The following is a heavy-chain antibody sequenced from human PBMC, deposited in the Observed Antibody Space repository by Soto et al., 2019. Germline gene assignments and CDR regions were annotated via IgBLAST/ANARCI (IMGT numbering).Heavy chain of an antibody. CDR2: IYYSGST. CDR1: GGSISSGGYY. V-gene: IGHV4-31*03. CDR3: ARGVVVVQTLDY. J-gene: IGHJ4*02. Sequence: PSETLSLTCTVSGGSISSGGYYWSWIRQHPGKGLEWIGYIYYSGSTYYNPSLKSRVTISVDTSKNQFSLKLSSVTAADTAVYYCARGVVVVQTLDYWGQGTLVTVSS. D-gene: IGHD2-2*01.